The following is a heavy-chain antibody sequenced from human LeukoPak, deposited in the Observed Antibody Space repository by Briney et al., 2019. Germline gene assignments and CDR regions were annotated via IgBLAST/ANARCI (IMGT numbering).Heavy chain of an antibody. V-gene: IGHV3-30*18. D-gene: IGHD1-26*01. CDR3: AKEKVTVSGSYYYFDY. CDR1: GFTFSTYG. Sequence: GRSLRLSCVASGFTFSTYGMHWVRHAPGKGLEWVAVISNDGSKKYYEDSVKGRFTISRDNSKNTLYLQMNSLRAEDTAVYNCAKEKVTVSGSYYYFDYWGQGTLVTVSS. J-gene: IGHJ4*02. CDR2: ISNDGSKK.